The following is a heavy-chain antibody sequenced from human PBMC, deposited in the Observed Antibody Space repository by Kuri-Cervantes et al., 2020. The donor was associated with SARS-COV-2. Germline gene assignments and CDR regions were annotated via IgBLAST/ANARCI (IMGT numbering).Heavy chain of an antibody. V-gene: IGHV3-23*01. CDR2: ISGTGGSST. Sequence: GGSLRLSCAASGFIFDTYAMSWVRQAPGKGLEWVSVISGTGGSSTFYADSVKGRFIISRDNSKNTLYLQMNSLRAEDTAVYYCAKAITYYYDSSGSSPFDYWGQGTLVTVSS. D-gene: IGHD3-22*01. J-gene: IGHJ4*02. CDR1: GFIFDTYA. CDR3: AKAITYYYDSSGSSPFDY.